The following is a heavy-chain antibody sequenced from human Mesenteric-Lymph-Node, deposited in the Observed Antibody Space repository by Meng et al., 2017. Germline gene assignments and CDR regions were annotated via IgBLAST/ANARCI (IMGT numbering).Heavy chain of an antibody. J-gene: IGHJ4*02. V-gene: IGHV4-34*02. Sequence: QVQLKQWGAEVLKPSETLSLTCAFYGGSLSGYYWSWIRQPPGKGLEWMGEVYHNGVTKYSPSLRSRVVISIDTSKNQFSLNLRSVSAADTAMYYCARGGATPMIIKYWGPGTLVTVS. CDR2: VYHNGVT. CDR3: ARGGATPMIIKY. D-gene: IGHD3-10*01. CDR1: GGSLSGYY.